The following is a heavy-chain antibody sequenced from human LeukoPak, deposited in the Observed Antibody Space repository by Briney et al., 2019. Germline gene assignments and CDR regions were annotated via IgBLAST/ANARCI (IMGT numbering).Heavy chain of an antibody. J-gene: IGHJ4*02. CDR1: GFTLNNYW. D-gene: IGHD6-6*01. Sequence: RGSLRLSCAASGFTLNNYWMNWVRQAPGKGLEWVANIWEDGSQKYYVDSVKGRFTISRDNAKNSLYLQMNSLRAEDTAVYYCARGDSSSKIDYWGQGTLVTVSS. CDR3: ARGDSSSKIDY. V-gene: IGHV3-7*01. CDR2: IWEDGSQK.